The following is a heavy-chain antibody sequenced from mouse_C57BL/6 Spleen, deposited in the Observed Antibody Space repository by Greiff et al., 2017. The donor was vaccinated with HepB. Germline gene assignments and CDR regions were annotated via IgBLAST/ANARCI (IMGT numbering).Heavy chain of an antibody. J-gene: IGHJ3*01. CDR2: INPNNGGT. CDR3: ARGAAFLLG. V-gene: IGHV1-26*01. Sequence: EVQLQQSGPELVKPGASVKISCKASGYTFTDYYMNWVKQSHGKSLEWIGDINPNNGGTSYNQKFKGKATLTVDKSYSTAYMELRSLTSEDSAVYYCARGAAFLLGWGQGTLVTVSA. CDR1: GYTFTDYY. D-gene: IGHD1-1*01.